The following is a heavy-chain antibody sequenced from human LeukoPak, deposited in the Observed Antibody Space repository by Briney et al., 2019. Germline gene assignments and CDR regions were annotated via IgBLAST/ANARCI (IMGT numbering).Heavy chain of an antibody. CDR1: GYTFTSYG. D-gene: IGHD5-18*01. CDR2: INPNSGGT. CDR3: ARDPLYSYGFDY. V-gene: IGHV1-2*06. J-gene: IGHJ4*02. Sequence: ASVTVSCKASGYTFTSYGISWVRQAPGQGLEWMGRINPNSGGTNYAQKFQGRVTTTRDTSISTAYMELSRLRSDDTAVYYCARDPLYSYGFDYWGQGTLVTVSS.